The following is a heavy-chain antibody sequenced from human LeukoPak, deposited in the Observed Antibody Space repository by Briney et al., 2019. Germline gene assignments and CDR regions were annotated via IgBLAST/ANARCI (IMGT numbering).Heavy chain of an antibody. CDR3: ARDQYDTWSRRGNFDS. CDR1: GFPLSDAW. D-gene: IGHD3/OR15-3a*01. J-gene: IGHJ4*02. V-gene: IGHV3-7*03. Sequence: PGGSLRLPCAVSGFPLSDAWMNWVRQAPGKGLEWVANIKLDGSEKNYVDSVKGRFTISRDNTKNSLYLQMNSLRAEDTAVFYCARDQYDTWSRRGNFDSWGQGTLVIVSS. CDR2: IKLDGSEK.